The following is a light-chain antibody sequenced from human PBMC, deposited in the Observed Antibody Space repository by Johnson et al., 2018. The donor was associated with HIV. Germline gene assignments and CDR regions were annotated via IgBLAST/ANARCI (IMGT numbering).Light chain of an antibody. V-gene: IGLV1-51*01. CDR3: ATWDSSLNTYV. CDR1: SSNIGNNY. CDR2: DNN. Sequence: QAVLTQPPSVSAAPGQKVTISCSGSSSNIGNNYVSWYQQLPGTAPKLLIYDNNKRPSGIPDRFSGSKSGTSATLGITGLQTGDEADYCCATWDSSLNTYVFGTGTNVAAL. J-gene: IGLJ1*01.